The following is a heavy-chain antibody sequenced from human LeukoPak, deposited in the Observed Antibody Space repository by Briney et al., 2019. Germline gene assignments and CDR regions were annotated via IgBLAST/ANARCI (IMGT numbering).Heavy chain of an antibody. J-gene: IGHJ6*03. D-gene: IGHD3-10*01. CDR3: ARGVYGSPPNYYYYYYMDV. CDR2: ISGIGSTI. CDR1: GFTFSSYE. V-gene: IGHV3-48*03. Sequence: GGSLRLSCAASGFTFSSYEMNWVGQAPGKGLEWVSYISGIGSTIYYADSVKGRFTISRDNSKNTLYLQMNSLRAEDTAVYYCARGVYGSPPNYYYYYYMDVWGKGTTVTVSS.